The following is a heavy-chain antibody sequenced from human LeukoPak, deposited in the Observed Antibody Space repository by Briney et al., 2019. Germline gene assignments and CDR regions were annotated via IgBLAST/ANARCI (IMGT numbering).Heavy chain of an antibody. CDR1: GFTFSSYG. Sequence: SGGSLRLSCAASGFTFSSYGMHWVRQAPGKGLEWVAFIRYDGSNKYYADSVKGRFTISRDNSKNTLYLQMNSLRAEDTAVYYCAKASTIFGVVITNLFGYWGQGTLVTVSS. CDR2: IRYDGSNK. D-gene: IGHD3-3*01. J-gene: IGHJ4*02. CDR3: AKASTIFGVVITNLFGY. V-gene: IGHV3-30*02.